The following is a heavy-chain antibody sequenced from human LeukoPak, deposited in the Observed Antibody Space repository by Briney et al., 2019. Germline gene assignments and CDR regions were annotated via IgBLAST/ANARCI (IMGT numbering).Heavy chain of an antibody. CDR3: AREVVQLERSFDY. CDR2: IYYSGST. CDR1: GGSISSGGYY. J-gene: IGHJ4*02. D-gene: IGHD1-1*01. V-gene: IGHV4-31*03. Sequence: SETLSLTCTVSGGSISSGGYYWSWIRQHPGKRLEWVGYIYYSGSTYYNPSLKSRVTISVDTSKNQFSLKLSSVTAADTAVYYCAREVVQLERSFDYWGQGTLVTVSS.